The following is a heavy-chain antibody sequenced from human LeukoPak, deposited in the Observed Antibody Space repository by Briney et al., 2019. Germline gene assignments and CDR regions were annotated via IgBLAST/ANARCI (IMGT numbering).Heavy chain of an antibody. CDR1: GGSISSSSYY. Sequence: SETLSLTCTVSGGSISSSSYYWGWIRQPPGKGLEWIGSIYYSWSTYYNPSLKSRVTISVDTSKNQFSLKLSSVTAADTAVYYCARSSGLYGDYGFAHLNFDYWGQGTLVTVSS. J-gene: IGHJ4*02. D-gene: IGHD4-17*01. CDR2: IYYSWST. V-gene: IGHV4-39*01. CDR3: ARSSGLYGDYGFAHLNFDY.